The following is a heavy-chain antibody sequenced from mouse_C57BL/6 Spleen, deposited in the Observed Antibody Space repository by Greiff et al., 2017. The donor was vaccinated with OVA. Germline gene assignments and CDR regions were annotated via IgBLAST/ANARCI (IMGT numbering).Heavy chain of an antibody. CDR1: GYTFTSYW. D-gene: IGHD1-1*01. Sequence: QVQLQQPGAELVKPGASVKMSCKASGYTFTSYWITWVKQRPGQGLEWIGDIYPGSGSTNYNEKFKSKATLTVDTSSSTAYMQLSSLTSEDSAVYYYARSFITTVVATEPWGQGTLVTVSA. J-gene: IGHJ3*01. CDR2: IYPGSGST. V-gene: IGHV1-55*01. CDR3: ARSFITTVVATEP.